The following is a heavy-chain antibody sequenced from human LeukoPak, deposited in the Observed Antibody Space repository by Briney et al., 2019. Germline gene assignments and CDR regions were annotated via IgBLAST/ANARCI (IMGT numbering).Heavy chain of an antibody. J-gene: IGHJ6*03. CDR3: ARQPQQGWELLGYYYYYMDV. D-gene: IGHD1-26*01. CDR2: IHYSGST. Sequence: PSETLSLTCSVPGYSISSAYYWGWIRQPLGKGLEWIATIHYSGSTYYNPSLKSRVTISVDTSKNQFSLKLSSVTAADTAVYYCARQPQQGWELLGYYYYYMDVWGKGTTVTISS. CDR1: GYSISSAYY. V-gene: IGHV4-38-2*02.